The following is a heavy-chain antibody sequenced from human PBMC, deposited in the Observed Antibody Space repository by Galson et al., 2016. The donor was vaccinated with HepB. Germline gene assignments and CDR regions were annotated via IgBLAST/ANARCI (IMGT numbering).Heavy chain of an antibody. D-gene: IGHD3-16*01. J-gene: IGHJ4*02. CDR1: GYTLTDLS. CDR2: FHPEDGET. CDR3: TTARGTYKQFDY. Sequence: SVKVSCKVSGYTLTDLSMKWVRQAPGKGLEWMGRFHPEDGETISAQKFQGRVTMTEDTSTDTAYMELSSLRSEDTAVYYCTTARGTYKQFDYWGQGTLVTVSS. V-gene: IGHV1-24*01.